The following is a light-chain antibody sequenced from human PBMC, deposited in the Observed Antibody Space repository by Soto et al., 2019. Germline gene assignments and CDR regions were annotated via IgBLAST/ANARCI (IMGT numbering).Light chain of an antibody. V-gene: IGLV1-44*01. CDR3: AAWDDRLSGYV. J-gene: IGLJ1*01. Sequence: QSVLTQPPSASGTPGQRVTISCSGGSSNIGSNSVNWYQHLPGTAPKLLIYTNNQRPSGVPDRFSGSKSGTSASLAISGLQSADEGDYYCAAWDDRLSGYVFGSGTKVTVL. CDR2: TNN. CDR1: SSNIGSNS.